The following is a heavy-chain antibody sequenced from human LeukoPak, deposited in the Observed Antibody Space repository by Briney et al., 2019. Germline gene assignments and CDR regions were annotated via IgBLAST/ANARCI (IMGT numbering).Heavy chain of an antibody. J-gene: IGHJ4*02. Sequence: PSETLSLTCAVYGGSLSDHYWSWIRQPPGKGLEWIGEINHSGSTNYNPSLKGRVTISLDTSKNQFSLNLSSVTAADTAVYYCARDAMRGYYFDYWGQGTLVTVSS. D-gene: IGHD2-2*01. CDR2: INHSGST. V-gene: IGHV4-34*01. CDR1: GGSLSDHY. CDR3: ARDAMRGYYFDY.